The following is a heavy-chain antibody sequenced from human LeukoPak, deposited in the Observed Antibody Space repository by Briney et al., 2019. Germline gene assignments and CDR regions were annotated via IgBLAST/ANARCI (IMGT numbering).Heavy chain of an antibody. CDR3: ARDSNAAYSSGWYPGY. CDR1: GYTFTNFG. CDR2: ISDYT. J-gene: IGHJ4*02. Sequence: ASVKVSCKASGYTFTNFGIAWVRQAPGQGLEWKGWISDYTNYAQKFQGRVTMTTDTSTSTAYMELRSLRSDDTATYYCARDSNAAYSSGWYPGYWGQGTLVTVSS. D-gene: IGHD6-19*01. V-gene: IGHV1-18*01.